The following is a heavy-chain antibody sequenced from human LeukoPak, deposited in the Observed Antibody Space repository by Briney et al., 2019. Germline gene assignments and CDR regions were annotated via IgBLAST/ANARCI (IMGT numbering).Heavy chain of an antibody. CDR3: ARVPQDSGRYYGDYYYYMDV. Sequence: SETLSLTCTVSGGSISSYYLSWIRQPPGKGLEWIGYIYYSGSTNYNPSLKSRVTISVDTSKNQFSLKLSSVTAADTAVYYCARVPQDSGRYYGDYYYYMDVWGKGTTVTVSS. CDR2: IYYSGST. V-gene: IGHV4-59*01. CDR1: GGSISSYY. J-gene: IGHJ6*03. D-gene: IGHD1-26*01.